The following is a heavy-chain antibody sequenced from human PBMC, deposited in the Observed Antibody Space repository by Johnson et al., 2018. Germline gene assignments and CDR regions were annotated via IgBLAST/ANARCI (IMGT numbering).Heavy chain of an antibody. CDR3: AKGYGVAYAFDY. D-gene: IGHD2-15*01. CDR2: ISHDGGNK. Sequence: VQLVESGGGVVQPGRSLTLSCAASGFTFSHYVMHWVRQAPGKGLEWVAMISHDGGNKWCKDSVKGRFTISRANSNDTLQLQMNSLRPEDTAVYYCAKGYGVAYAFDYWGQGTLVTVSS. J-gene: IGHJ4*02. CDR1: GFTFSHYV. V-gene: IGHV3-30*18.